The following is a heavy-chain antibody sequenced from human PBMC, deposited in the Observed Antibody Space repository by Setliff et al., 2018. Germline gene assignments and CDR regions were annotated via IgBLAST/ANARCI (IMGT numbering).Heavy chain of an antibody. Sequence: PSETLSLTCSVSGGAVSGDYWSWIRQPPGKGLEYIGYINYSGSTNYNPSLKSRVTISGDTSKNQVSLRLSSVTAADTAAYYCATRKSSGRLYYVDVWGKGTTVTVSS. J-gene: IGHJ6*03. CDR2: INYSGST. V-gene: IGHV4-59*02. D-gene: IGHD1-26*01. CDR3: ATRKSSGRLYYVDV. CDR1: GGAVSGDY.